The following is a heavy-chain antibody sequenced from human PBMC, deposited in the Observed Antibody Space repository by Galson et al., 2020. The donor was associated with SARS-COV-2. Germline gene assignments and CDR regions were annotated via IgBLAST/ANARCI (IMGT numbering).Heavy chain of an antibody. Sequence: ASVKVSCKASGYPFTSYGISWVRQAPAQGLEWMGWISAYNGNTKYAQKLQGRVTMTTDTSTSTAYMELRSLTSDDTAVYYCAKVDDFWTGYYTGFDYWGQGTLVTVSS. CDR2: ISAYNGNT. V-gene: IGHV1-18*04. D-gene: IGHD3-3*01. CDR3: AKVDDFWTGYYTGFDY. J-gene: IGHJ4*02. CDR1: GYPFTSYG.